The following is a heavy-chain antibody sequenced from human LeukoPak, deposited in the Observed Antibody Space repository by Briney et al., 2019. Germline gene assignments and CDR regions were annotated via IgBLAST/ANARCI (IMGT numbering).Heavy chain of an antibody. CDR1: GRSLSSYY. Sequence: SETLSLTCTVSGRSLSSYYWSWIRQPPGKGLEWVGYIYYSGSTNYHPYLKSQVTISVDTSKNQFSLKLSSVTAADTAVYYCARLMGSYYPLDYWGQGTILTVSS. CDR2: IYYSGST. V-gene: IGHV4-59*01. CDR3: ARLMGSYYPLDY. J-gene: IGHJ4*02. D-gene: IGHD1-26*01.